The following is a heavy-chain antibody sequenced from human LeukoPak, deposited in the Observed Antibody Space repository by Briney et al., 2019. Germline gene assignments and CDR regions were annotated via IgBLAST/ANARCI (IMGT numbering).Heavy chain of an antibody. V-gene: IGHV3-23*01. J-gene: IGHJ6*03. CDR3: ATYTPDPEDGWLQYYYYYMDV. CDR1: GFTFSSYA. Sequence: PGGSLRLSCAASGFTFSSYAMSWVRQAPGKGLEWVSAISGSGGSTYYADSVKGRFTISRDNSKNTLYLQMNSLRAEDTAVYYCATYTPDPEDGWLQYYYYYMDVWGKGTTVTVSS. CDR2: ISGSGGST. D-gene: IGHD2-15*01.